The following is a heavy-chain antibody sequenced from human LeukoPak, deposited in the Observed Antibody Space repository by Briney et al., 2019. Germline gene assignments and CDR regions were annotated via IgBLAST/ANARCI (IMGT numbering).Heavy chain of an antibody. CDR2: IYPSTGST. D-gene: IGHD4-11*01. V-gene: IGHV1-46*01. CDR1: AYTFTTYY. J-gene: IGHJ4*02. CDR3: AKDLDYTTYGYYFDY. Sequence: ASVKVSCKSSAYTFTTYYIHWVRQAPGQGLEWIGMIYPSTGSTYYAQRFQGRVTMTRDTSTSTVYMELGSLRADDTAVYYCAKDLDYTTYGYYFDYWGQGTLVTVSS.